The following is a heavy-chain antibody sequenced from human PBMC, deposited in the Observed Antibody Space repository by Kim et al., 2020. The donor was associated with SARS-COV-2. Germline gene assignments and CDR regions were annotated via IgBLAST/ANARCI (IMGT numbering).Heavy chain of an antibody. V-gene: IGHV4-34*01. J-gene: IGHJ4*02. Sequence: KSRVTISVDTSKNQFSLKLSSVTAADTAVYYCARRNSITMVRGVNSDFDYWGQGTLVTVSS. D-gene: IGHD3-10*01. CDR3: ARRNSITMVRGVNSDFDY.